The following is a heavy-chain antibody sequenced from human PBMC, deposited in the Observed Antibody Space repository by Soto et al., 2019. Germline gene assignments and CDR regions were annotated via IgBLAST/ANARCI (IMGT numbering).Heavy chain of an antibody. CDR2: ISGSGGST. D-gene: IGHD1-7*01. CDR3: AKDENWNYDMCWFDP. Sequence: EVQLLESGGGLVQPGGSLRLSCAASGFTFSSYAMSWVRQAPGKGLEWVSAISGSGGSTYYADSVKGRFIISRDNSKNTLYLQMNSLRAEDTAVYYCAKDENWNYDMCWFDPWGQGTLVTVSS. CDR1: GFTFSSYA. V-gene: IGHV3-23*01. J-gene: IGHJ5*02.